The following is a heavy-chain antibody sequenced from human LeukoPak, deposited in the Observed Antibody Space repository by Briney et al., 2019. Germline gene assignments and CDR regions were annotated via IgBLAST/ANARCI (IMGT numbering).Heavy chain of an antibody. J-gene: IGHJ3*02. V-gene: IGHV3-11*04. CDR2: ISSSGDTI. CDR3: ARDEFLGTADAFDN. D-gene: IGHD2/OR15-2a*01. CDR1: GFTLSHYY. Sequence: GGSLRLSCAASGFTLSHYYMTWIRQAPGKGLEWLSCISSSGDTIYYADSVKGRFTVSRDNAKNSLYLQMNSLRAEDTAVYYCARDEFLGTADAFDNWGQGTMVTVSS.